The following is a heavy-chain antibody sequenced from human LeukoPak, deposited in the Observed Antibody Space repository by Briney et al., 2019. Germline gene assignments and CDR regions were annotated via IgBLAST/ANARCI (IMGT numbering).Heavy chain of an antibody. Sequence: GRSLRLSCSASGFTLSSFDVHWVRQGPGKGLEWVAGISYDETDNYFADSVKGRFTISRDNAKNSPYLQMNSLRAEDTAVYYCARYYDSSGYVKDWFDPWGQGTLVTVSS. D-gene: IGHD3-22*01. V-gene: IGHV3-30*03. CDR1: GFTLSSFD. J-gene: IGHJ5*02. CDR2: ISYDETDN. CDR3: ARYYDSSGYVKDWFDP.